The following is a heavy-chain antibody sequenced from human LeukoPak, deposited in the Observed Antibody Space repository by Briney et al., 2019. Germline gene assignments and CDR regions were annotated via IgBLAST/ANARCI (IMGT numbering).Heavy chain of an antibody. Sequence: SETLSLTCTVSGGSISSGTYYYSWIRQSPGKGLEWIGYMYHSGNTFYNPSLKSRVTISVDTSKNQFSLKLRSVTAADTAVYYCARRADVRGAAGTKIDYWGQGTLVTVSS. D-gene: IGHD6-13*01. CDR3: ARRADVRGAAGTKIDY. CDR2: MYHSGNT. CDR1: GGSISSGTYY. V-gene: IGHV4-30-2*06. J-gene: IGHJ4*02.